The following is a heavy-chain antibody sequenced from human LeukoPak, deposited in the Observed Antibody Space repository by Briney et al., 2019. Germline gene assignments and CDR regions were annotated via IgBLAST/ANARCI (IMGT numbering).Heavy chain of an antibody. CDR2: IIPIFGTA. V-gene: IGHV1-69*13. CDR3: ARDNRMTIFGVALAWFDP. D-gene: IGHD3-3*01. J-gene: IGHJ5*02. Sequence: SVKVSCKASGGTFSSYAISWMRQAPGQGLEWVGGIIPIFGTANYAQKFQGRVTITADESTSTAYMELSSLRSEDTAVYYCARDNRMTIFGVALAWFDPWGQGTLVTVSS. CDR1: GGTFSSYA.